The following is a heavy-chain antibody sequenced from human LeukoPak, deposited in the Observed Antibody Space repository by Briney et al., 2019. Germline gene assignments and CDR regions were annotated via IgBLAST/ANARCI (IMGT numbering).Heavy chain of an antibody. Sequence: SETLSLTCTVSGYSISSGYYWGWIRQPSGKGLEWIGSIYHSGSTYYNPSLKSRVTISVDTSKNQFSLKLSSVTAADTAVYYCARVSGYDWESSYDYWGQGTLVTVSS. CDR2: IYHSGST. CDR1: GYSISSGYY. J-gene: IGHJ4*02. CDR3: ARVSGYDWESSYDY. D-gene: IGHD5-12*01. V-gene: IGHV4-38-2*02.